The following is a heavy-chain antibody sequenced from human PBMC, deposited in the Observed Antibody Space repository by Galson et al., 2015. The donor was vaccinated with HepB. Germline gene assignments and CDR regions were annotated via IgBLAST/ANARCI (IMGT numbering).Heavy chain of an antibody. CDR2: ISSNGGST. CDR3: VKGFEAYYYGMDV. V-gene: IGHV3-64D*06. D-gene: IGHD3-10*01. J-gene: IGHJ6*02. Sequence: SLRLSCAASGFTFSSYAMHWVRQAPGTGLEYVSAISSNGGSTYYADSVKGRFTISRDNSKNTLYLQMSSLRAEDTAVYYCVKGFEAYYYGMDVWGQGTTVTVSS. CDR1: GFTFSSYA.